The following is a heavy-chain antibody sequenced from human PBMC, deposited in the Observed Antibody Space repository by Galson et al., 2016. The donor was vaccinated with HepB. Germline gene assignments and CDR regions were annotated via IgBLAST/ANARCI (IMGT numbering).Heavy chain of an antibody. J-gene: IGHJ6*02. V-gene: IGHV3-23*01. D-gene: IGHD2-21*02. Sequence: SLRLSCAASGFTFYSYAMRWVRQAPGKGLEWVSGITGVNNSSYYADSVKGRFAISRDNLKDTLYLQMDSLRPEDTAVYYCAKLTTHGDSQNYHYAMDVWGQGTTVTVS. CDR1: GFTFYSYA. CDR3: AKLTTHGDSQNYHYAMDV. CDR2: ITGVNNSS.